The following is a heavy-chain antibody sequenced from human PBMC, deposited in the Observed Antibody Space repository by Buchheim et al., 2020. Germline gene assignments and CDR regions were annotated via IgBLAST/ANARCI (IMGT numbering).Heavy chain of an antibody. CDR2: IRNKGNSYTT. V-gene: IGHV3-72*01. CDR1: GFTFSDHY. D-gene: IGHD2-21*02. Sequence: EVQLVESGGGLVQPGGSLRLSCAASGFTFSDHYMDWVRQAPGKGLEWVGRIRNKGNSYTTEYAASVKGRFTSSRDDSKHSLYLQMNSLKTEDTAVYYCARVSPYCGGDCYLDYWGQGTL. J-gene: IGHJ4*02. CDR3: ARVSPYCGGDCYLDY.